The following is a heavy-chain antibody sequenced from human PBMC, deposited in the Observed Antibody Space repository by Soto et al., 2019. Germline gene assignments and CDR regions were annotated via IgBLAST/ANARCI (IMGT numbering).Heavy chain of an antibody. Sequence: CGPTLVNPTRTLPLTCTFSAFSLSTNGVGVGWMSKHPGTPLEWLAVIYWNEDKRYSRSLKSRLSITKDTSKNQLVLTMTTMDPVDTATYYCVHTVMVHTIKGRHYFDYWGPGIMVTVSS. V-gene: IGHV2-5*01. CDR3: VHTVMVHTIKGRHYFDY. CDR1: AFSLSTNGVG. J-gene: IGHJ4*02. CDR2: IYWNEDK. D-gene: IGHD2-8*01.